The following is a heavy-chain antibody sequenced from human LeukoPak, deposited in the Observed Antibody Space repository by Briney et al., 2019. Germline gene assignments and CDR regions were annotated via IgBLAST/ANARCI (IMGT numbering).Heavy chain of an antibody. D-gene: IGHD3-22*01. CDR3: ARHRDSSLLVAFDI. CDR1: GGSISSYY. CDR2: IYYSGST. Sequence: SETLSLTCTVSGGSISSYYWSWIRQPPGKGLEWIGYIYYSGSTNYNPSLKSRVTISVDTSKNQFSLKLSSVTAADTAVYYCARHRDSSLLVAFDIWGQGTMVTVSS. J-gene: IGHJ3*02. V-gene: IGHV4-59*08.